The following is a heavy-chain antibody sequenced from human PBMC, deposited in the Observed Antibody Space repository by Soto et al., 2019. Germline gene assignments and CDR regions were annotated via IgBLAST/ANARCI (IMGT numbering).Heavy chain of an antibody. CDR1: GYTFTSYD. D-gene: IGHD3-3*01. CDR3: AREGQRITIFGVVIMYGMDV. V-gene: IGHV1-8*01. J-gene: IGHJ6*02. CDR2: MNPNSGNT. Sequence: ASVKVSCKASGYTFTSYDINWVRQATGQGLEWMGWMNPNSGNTGYAQKFQGRVTMTRNTSISTAYMELSSLRSEDTAVYYCAREGQRITIFGVVIMYGMDVWGQGTTVTVS.